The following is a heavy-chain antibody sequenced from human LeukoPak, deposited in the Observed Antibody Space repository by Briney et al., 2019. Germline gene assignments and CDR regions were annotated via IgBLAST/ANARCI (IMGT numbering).Heavy chain of an antibody. CDR1: GFIFDNYA. V-gene: IGHV3-23*01. Sequence: GGSVTLSCAASGFIFDNYALSWVRQAPGEGLEWVSGISGSGGDTFYADSVKGRFTVSRDISKNTLYLQMNSLRVEDTAVYYCAKGPKLGDGFHCDYWGQGTLVTVSS. CDR3: AKGPKLGDGFHCDY. CDR2: ISGSGGDT. J-gene: IGHJ4*02. D-gene: IGHD5-24*01.